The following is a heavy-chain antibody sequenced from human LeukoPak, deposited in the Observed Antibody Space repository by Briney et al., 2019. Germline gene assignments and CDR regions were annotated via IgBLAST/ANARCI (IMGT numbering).Heavy chain of an antibody. Sequence: PGRSLRLSCAASGFTFSSYGMHWVRQAPGKGLEWVAVISYDGSNKYYADSVKGRFTISRDNSKNTLYLQMNSLRAEDTAVYYCATDFDWAFNIWGQGTMVTVSS. J-gene: IGHJ3*02. D-gene: IGHD3-9*01. V-gene: IGHV3-30*03. CDR1: GFTFSSYG. CDR3: ATDFDWAFNI. CDR2: ISYDGSNK.